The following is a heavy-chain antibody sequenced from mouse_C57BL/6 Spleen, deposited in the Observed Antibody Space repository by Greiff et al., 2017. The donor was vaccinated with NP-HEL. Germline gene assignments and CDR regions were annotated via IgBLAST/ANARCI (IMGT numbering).Heavy chain of an antibody. J-gene: IGHJ1*03. CDR2: IWSGGST. D-gene: IGHD1-1*01. CDR1: GFSLTSYG. V-gene: IGHV2-2*01. Sequence: QVQLKESGPGLVQPSQSLSITCTVSGFSLTSYGVHWVRQSPGKGLEWLGVIWSGGSTDYNAAFISRLSISKDNSKSQVFFKMNSLQADDTAIYYCARNFGYYGSSYGYFDVWGTGTTVTVSS. CDR3: ARNFGYYGSSYGYFDV.